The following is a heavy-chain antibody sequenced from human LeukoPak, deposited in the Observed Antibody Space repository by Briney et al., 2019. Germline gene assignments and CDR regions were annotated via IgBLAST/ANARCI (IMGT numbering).Heavy chain of an antibody. CDR2: IYTSGSP. CDR1: GRSISSYY. J-gene: IGHJ4*02. V-gene: IGHV4-4*07. CDR3: AIAATIWGHFDY. Sequence: SESLSLTCTVSGRSISSYYWSWIRQPAGRGLEWIGCIYTSGSPNYNPSFKARLTISGDTSKTQLSLKGAALTVAATAFYYCAIAATIWGHFDYWGQGTLDTVSS. D-gene: IGHD5-12*01.